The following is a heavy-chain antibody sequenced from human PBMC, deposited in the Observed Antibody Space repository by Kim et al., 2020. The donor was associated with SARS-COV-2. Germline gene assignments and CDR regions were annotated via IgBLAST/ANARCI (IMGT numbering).Heavy chain of an antibody. D-gene: IGHD6-13*01. V-gene: IGHV1-3*01. CDR3: ARGRLKPGVYDLSENSHRYNCFDI. CDR1: GFYFISSG. Sequence: ASVKVSCRTSGFYFISSGIHWLRQAPGQRLEWVGWINAGNGNTEYSQTLQGRVALTRDTSATTAYMELNSLRSEDTAVYYCARGRLKPGVYDLSENSHRYNCFDIWGQGTLVTVSS. CDR2: INAGNGNT. J-gene: IGHJ5*02.